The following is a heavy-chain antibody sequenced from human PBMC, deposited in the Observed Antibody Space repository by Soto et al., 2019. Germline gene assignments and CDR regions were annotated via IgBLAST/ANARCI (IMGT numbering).Heavy chain of an antibody. J-gene: IGHJ6*02. D-gene: IGHD5-12*01. CDR3: ARAGRGWLRVYYYGMDV. Sequence: SETMSLTCAVSGGSISDTNWWTWVRQTPGKGLEWIGEIYHSGSPTYNPSLKSRATISVDTSNNQFSLKLSSVTAADTAVYYCARAGRGWLRVYYYGMDVWGQGTTVTVSS. CDR2: IYHSGSP. CDR1: GGSISDTNW. V-gene: IGHV4-4*02.